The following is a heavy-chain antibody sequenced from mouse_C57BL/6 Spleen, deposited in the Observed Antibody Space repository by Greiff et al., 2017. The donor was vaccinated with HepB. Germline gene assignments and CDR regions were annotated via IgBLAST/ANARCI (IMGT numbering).Heavy chain of an antibody. CDR3: AISDGGFITTVVARYWYFDV. J-gene: IGHJ1*03. Sequence: VQLQQPGAELVKPGASVKLSCKASGYTFTSYWMHWVKQRPGRGLEWIGRIDPNSGGTKYNEKFKRKATLTVDKPSSPAYMQLSSLTSEDSAVYYCAISDGGFITTVVARYWYFDVWGTGTTVTVSS. CDR2: IDPNSGGT. CDR1: GYTFTSYW. D-gene: IGHD1-1*01. V-gene: IGHV1-72*01.